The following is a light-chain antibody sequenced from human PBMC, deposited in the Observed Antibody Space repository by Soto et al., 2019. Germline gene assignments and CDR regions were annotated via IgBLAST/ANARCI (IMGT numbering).Light chain of an antibody. V-gene: IGKV1-39*01. J-gene: IGKJ1*01. CDR2: AAS. CDR3: QQSYSTPWT. CDR1: QSISNY. Sequence: DIQMTQSPSSLSASVGDRVTITCRASQSISNYLNWYQQKPGNAPKLLIYAASSLQSGVPSRFSGIESGTDFTLTISSLQPEDFATYYCQQSYSTPWTFGQGTRVE.